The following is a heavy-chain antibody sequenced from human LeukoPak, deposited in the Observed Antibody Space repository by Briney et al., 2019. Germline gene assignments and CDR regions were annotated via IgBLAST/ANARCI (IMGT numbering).Heavy chain of an antibody. J-gene: IGHJ4*02. D-gene: IGHD1-26*01. Sequence: SETLSLTCTVSGVSISTYYWSWIRQPAGKGLEWIGHIYTSGNTNYNPSLKSRVTMSVDTSKNHFSLKLSSVTAADTAVYYCARAFDAYSGSYYFDYWGQGTLVTVSS. V-gene: IGHV4-4*07. CDR2: IYTSGNT. CDR1: GVSISTYY. CDR3: ARAFDAYSGSYYFDY.